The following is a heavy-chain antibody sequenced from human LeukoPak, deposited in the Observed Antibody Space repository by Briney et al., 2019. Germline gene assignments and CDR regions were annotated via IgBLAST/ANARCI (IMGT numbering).Heavy chain of an antibody. CDR1: GLTFSGSA. J-gene: IGHJ4*02. V-gene: IGHV3-73*01. CDR2: VRSKPYNYAT. D-gene: IGHD5-12*01. CDR3: SRSGFDY. Sequence: GGSLKLSCAASGLTFSGSAMHWVRQASGKGLEWVGCVRSKPYNYATAYAASVKGRFTISRDASENTAYLQMNSLKTEDAAVYYCSRSGFDYWGKGTLCTVSS.